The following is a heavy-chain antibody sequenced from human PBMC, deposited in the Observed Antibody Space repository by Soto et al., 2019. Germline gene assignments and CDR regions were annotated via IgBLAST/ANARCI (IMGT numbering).Heavy chain of an antibody. J-gene: IGHJ4*02. Sequence: EVQLLESGGGLVQPGGSPRLSCAASGFIFNNYALNWVRQAPGKGLEWVSGLSNSGGSTYYADSVKGRFTISRDNSKNTVFLQMNSLRAEDTAVYYCAKDLSLSGLCFDYWGQGTLVTVSS. CDR3: AKDLSLSGLCFDY. V-gene: IGHV3-23*01. CDR1: GFIFNNYA. D-gene: IGHD3-3*01. CDR2: LSNSGGST.